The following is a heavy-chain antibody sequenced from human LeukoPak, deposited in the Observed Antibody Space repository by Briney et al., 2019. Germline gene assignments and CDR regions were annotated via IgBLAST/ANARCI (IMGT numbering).Heavy chain of an antibody. CDR1: GGSLSSSSYY. J-gene: IGHJ4*02. Sequence: SETLSLTCTVSGGSLSSSSYYWGWIRQPPGKGLEWIVSIYYSGSTYYNPSLKSRVTISLDTSKNQFSLKLSSVTAADTAVYYCARGVGARPLLDYWGQGTLVTVSS. V-gene: IGHV4-39*07. D-gene: IGHD6-6*01. CDR3: ARGVGARPLLDY. CDR2: IYYSGST.